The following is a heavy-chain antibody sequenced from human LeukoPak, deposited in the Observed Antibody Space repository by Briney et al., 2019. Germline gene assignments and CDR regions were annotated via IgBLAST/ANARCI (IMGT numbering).Heavy chain of an antibody. CDR3: ARFGRMIIGRWWFDP. CDR1: GYTFTSYG. CDR2: ISAYNGNT. D-gene: IGHD3-22*01. Sequence: GASVKVSCKASGYTFTSYGISWVRQAPGQGLEWMGWISAYNGNTNYAQKLQGRVTMTTDTSTSTAYMELRSLRSDDTAVYYCARFGRMIIGRWWFDPWGQGTLVTVSS. J-gene: IGHJ5*02. V-gene: IGHV1-18*01.